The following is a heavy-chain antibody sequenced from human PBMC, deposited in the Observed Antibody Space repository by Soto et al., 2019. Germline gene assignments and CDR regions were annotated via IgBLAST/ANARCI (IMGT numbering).Heavy chain of an antibody. Sequence: EVQLLESGGGLVQPGGSLRLSCAASGFTFSSYAMSWVRQAPGKGLEWVSAISGSGGSTHYADSVKGRCTISRDNSKNTLYLQLNSLSAEDTAVYYCAKYLRIILGYSSGGSCYPYYFDDWGQGALVTVSS. D-gene: IGHD2-15*01. CDR2: ISGSGGST. V-gene: IGHV3-23*01. CDR3: AKYLRIILGYSSGGSCYPYYFDD. CDR1: GFTFSSYA. J-gene: IGHJ4*02.